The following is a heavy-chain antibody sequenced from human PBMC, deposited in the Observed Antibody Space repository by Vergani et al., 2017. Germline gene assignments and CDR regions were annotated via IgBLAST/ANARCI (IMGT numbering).Heavy chain of an antibody. CDR3: ARLEDTAMEDY. J-gene: IGHJ4*02. CDR2: IYPGDSDT. Sequence: VQLVQSGAEVKKPGSSVKVSCKASGGTFSSYAISWVRQAPGQGLEWMGIIYPGDSDTRYSPSFQGQVTISADKSISTAYLQWSSLKASDTAMYYCARLEDTAMEDYWGQGTLVTVSS. CDR1: GGTFSSYA. D-gene: IGHD5-18*01. V-gene: IGHV5-51*01.